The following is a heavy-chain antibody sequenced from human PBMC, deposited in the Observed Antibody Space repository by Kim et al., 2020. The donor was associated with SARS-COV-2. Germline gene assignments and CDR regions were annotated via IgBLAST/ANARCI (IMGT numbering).Heavy chain of an antibody. Sequence: SVKVSCKASGGTFSSYAISWVRPAPGQGLEWMGGIIPIFGTANYAQKFQGRVTITADESTSTAYMELSSLRSEDTAVYYCARPKGGTAMVNVGLPPPTIGERSYYYYGMDVWGQGTTVTVSS. CDR3: ARPKGGTAMVNVGLPPPTIGERSYYYYGMDV. CDR1: GGTFSSYA. CDR2: IIPIFGTA. V-gene: IGHV1-69*13. J-gene: IGHJ6*02. D-gene: IGHD5-18*01.